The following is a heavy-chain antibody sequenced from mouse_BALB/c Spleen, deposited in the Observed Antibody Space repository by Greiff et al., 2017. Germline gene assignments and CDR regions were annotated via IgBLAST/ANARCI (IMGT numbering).Heavy chain of an antibody. CDR2: ISSGGSYT. CDR1: GFTFSSYA. D-gene: IGHD2-14*01. V-gene: IGHV5-9-4*01. J-gene: IGHJ4*01. Sequence: EVNVVESGGGLVKPGGSLKLSCAASGFTFSSYAMSWVRQSPEKRLEWVAEISSGGSYTYYPDTVTGRFTISRDNAKNTLYLEMSSLRSEDTAMYYCAREYAAMDYWGQGTSVTVSS. CDR3: AREYAAMDY.